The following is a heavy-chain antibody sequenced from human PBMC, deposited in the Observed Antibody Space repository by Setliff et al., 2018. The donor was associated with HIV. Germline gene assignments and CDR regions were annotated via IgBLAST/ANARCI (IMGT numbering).Heavy chain of an antibody. CDR1: GFTFSSYS. V-gene: IGHV3-48*04. Sequence: GSLRLSCAASGFTFSSYSMNWVRQAPGKGLEWVSYISSSSSSIYHADSVKGRFTISRDNAKNTLYLQMNRLRADDTAVYYCVRGPQFTPHWGQGTLVTVSS. CDR2: ISSSSSSI. J-gene: IGHJ4*02. D-gene: IGHD3-16*01. CDR3: VRGPQFTPH.